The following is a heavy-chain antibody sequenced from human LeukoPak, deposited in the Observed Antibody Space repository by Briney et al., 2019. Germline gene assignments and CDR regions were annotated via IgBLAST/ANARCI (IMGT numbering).Heavy chain of an antibody. CDR2: ISTGSAVT. D-gene: IGHD5-18*01. CDR1: GFDFKSYS. Sequence: GGSLRLSCAASGFDFKSYSMDWVRQAPGKGLEWISYISTGSAVTYYAESVKGRFTISRDNAKNSLFLEMNNLRGEDTAVYFFARAYSYGYATGDIWGQGTLVTVSP. CDR3: ARAYSYGYATGDI. V-gene: IGHV3-48*01. J-gene: IGHJ4*02.